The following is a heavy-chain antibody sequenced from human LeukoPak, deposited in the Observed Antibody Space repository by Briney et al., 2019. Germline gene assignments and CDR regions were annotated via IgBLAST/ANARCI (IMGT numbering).Heavy chain of an antibody. Sequence: KPSETLSLTCAVYGGSFSGYYWSWIRQPPGKGLEWIGEINHSGSTNYNPSLKSRVTISVDTSKNQFSLKLSSVTAADTAVYYCARVSKYSSSWFNYFDYWGQGTLVTVSS. CDR3: ARVSKYSSSWFNYFDY. J-gene: IGHJ4*02. CDR2: INHSGST. CDR1: GGSFSGYY. V-gene: IGHV4-34*01. D-gene: IGHD6-13*01.